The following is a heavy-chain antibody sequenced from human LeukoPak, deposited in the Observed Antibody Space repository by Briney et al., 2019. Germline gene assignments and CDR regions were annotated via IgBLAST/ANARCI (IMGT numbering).Heavy chain of an antibody. Sequence: PGRSLRLSCAASGFTFSSYAMSWVRQAPGKGLEWVSAISGSGGSTYYADSVKGRFTISRDNSKNTLYLQMNSLRAEDTAVYYCAKVGGYGDYGGHWGQGTLVTVSS. CDR3: AKVGGYGDYGGH. J-gene: IGHJ4*02. CDR1: GFTFSSYA. D-gene: IGHD4-17*01. V-gene: IGHV3-23*01. CDR2: ISGSGGST.